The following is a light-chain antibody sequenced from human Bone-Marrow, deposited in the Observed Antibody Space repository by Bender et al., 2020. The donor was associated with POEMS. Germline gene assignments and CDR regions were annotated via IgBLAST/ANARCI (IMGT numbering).Light chain of an antibody. CDR3: AAWEDSLNGWV. J-gene: IGLJ3*02. CDR2: INN. CDR1: SSNIGTNP. Sequence: QSVLTQPPSASGTPGQRVTISCSGSSSNIGTNPVNWYQQLPGTAPKLLIYINNQRPSGVPDRFSGSKSGTSASLAISGLQSEDEADYYCAAWEDSLNGWVFGGGTKLTV. V-gene: IGLV1-44*01.